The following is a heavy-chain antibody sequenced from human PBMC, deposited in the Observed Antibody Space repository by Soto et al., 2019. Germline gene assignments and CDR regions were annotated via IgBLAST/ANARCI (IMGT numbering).Heavy chain of an antibody. CDR1: GGGFSTYA. D-gene: IGHD4-17*01. Sequence: SVQVSCKASGGGFSTYAITWVRLAPGQGLEWLGGYSPILEATNYAQKLQPKVTITADESTAPVPIDLTSLTYDDPAVYYCATVGITETRRVDFWGQGTVVTVSS. J-gene: IGHJ4*02. V-gene: IGHV1-69*13. CDR2: YSPILEAT. CDR3: ATVGITETRRVDF.